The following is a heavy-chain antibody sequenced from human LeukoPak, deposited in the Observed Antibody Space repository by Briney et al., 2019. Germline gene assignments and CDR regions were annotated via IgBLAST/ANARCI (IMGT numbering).Heavy chain of an antibody. V-gene: IGHV3-23*01. CDR1: GFTFSSYA. CDR2: ISGSGGST. CDR3: AKDIRELRSETPYYFDY. Sequence: PGGSLRLSCAASGFTFSSYAMSWVRQAPGKGLEWVSAISGSGGSTYYADSVKGRFTISRDNSKNTLYLQMNSLRAEDTAVYYCAKDIRELRSETPYYFDYWGQGTLVTVSS. D-gene: IGHD3-10*01. J-gene: IGHJ4*02.